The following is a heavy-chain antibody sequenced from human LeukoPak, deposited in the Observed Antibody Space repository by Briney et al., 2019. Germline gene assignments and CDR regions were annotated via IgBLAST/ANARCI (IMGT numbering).Heavy chain of an antibody. Sequence: EASVKVSCKASGYTFTSYGISWVRQAPGQGLEWMGWISAYNGNTNYAQKLQGRVTMTTDTSTSTAYMELRSLRSDDTVVYYCARALTVTTFNYFDYWGQGTLVTVSS. V-gene: IGHV1-18*01. CDR3: ARALTVTTFNYFDY. CDR1: GYTFTSYG. J-gene: IGHJ4*02. CDR2: ISAYNGNT. D-gene: IGHD4-17*01.